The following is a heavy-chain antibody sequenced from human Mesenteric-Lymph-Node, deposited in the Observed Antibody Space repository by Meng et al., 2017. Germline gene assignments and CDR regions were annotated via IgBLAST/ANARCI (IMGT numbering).Heavy chain of an antibody. CDR2: INTNTGNP. CDR1: GYTFTSFA. J-gene: IGHJ5*02. V-gene: IGHV7-4-1*02. CDR3: ARESPFDP. Sequence: QVQLVQSGSELKKPGGSVKVSCKVSGYTFTSFAINWVRQAPGQGLEWAGRINTNTGNPAYAQGFTGRFVFSLDTSVSTAYLQISSLKAEDTAVYYCARESPFDPWGQGTLVTVSS.